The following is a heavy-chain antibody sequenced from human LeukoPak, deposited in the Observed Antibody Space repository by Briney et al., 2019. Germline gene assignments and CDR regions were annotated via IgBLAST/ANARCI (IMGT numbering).Heavy chain of an antibody. CDR3: ARTTDTGVFGY. V-gene: IGHV4-59*01. Sequence: SETLSLTCTVSGGSISSYYWSWIRQPPGKGLEWIGYLYYSGSTNYNPSLKSRVTISLDTSKNQFSLKLSSVTAADTAVYYCARTTDTGVFGYWGQGTLVTVSS. CDR2: LYYSGST. J-gene: IGHJ4*02. CDR1: GGSISSYY. D-gene: IGHD4-23*01.